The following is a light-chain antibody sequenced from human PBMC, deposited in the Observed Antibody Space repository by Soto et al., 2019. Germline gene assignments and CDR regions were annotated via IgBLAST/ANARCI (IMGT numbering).Light chain of an antibody. J-gene: IGLJ2*01. CDR3: YAYTTSNTLV. V-gene: IGLV2-14*01. CDR2: DVN. Sequence: QSALTQPASVSGSPGQSITISCIVTSSDVGGHNYVSWYQQHPGKAPQLMIYDVNNRASGVSRRFYGSKSGNTASLTISGLQADDEAEYHCYAYTTSNTLVFGGGTQLTVL. CDR1: SSDVGGHNY.